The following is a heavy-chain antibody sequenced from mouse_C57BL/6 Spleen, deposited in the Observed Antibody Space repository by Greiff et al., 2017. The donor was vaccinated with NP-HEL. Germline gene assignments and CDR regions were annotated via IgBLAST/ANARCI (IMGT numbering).Heavy chain of an antibody. Sequence: EVKLVESGGGLVKPGGSLKLSCAASGFTFSSYAMSWVRQTPEKRLEWVATISDGGSYTYYPDNVKGRFTISRDNAKNNLYLQMSHLKSEDTAMYYCARDWRLRQGWYFDVWGTGTTVTVSS. V-gene: IGHV5-4*01. CDR3: ARDWRLRQGWYFDV. D-gene: IGHD2-2*01. J-gene: IGHJ1*03. CDR2: ISDGGSYT. CDR1: GFTFSSYA.